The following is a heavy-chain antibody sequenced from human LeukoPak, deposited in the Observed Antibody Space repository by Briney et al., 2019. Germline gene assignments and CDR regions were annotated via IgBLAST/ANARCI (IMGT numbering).Heavy chain of an antibody. D-gene: IGHD6-19*01. CDR1: GYTLTELS. CDR2: FDPEDGET. CDR3: ATASGEQWLVTYYFDY. V-gene: IGHV1-24*01. J-gene: IGHJ4*02. Sequence: VKVSCKXSGYTLTELSMHWVRQAPGKGLEWMGGFDPEDGETIYAQKFQGRVTMTEDTSTDTAYMELNSLRSEDTAVYYCATASGEQWLVTYYFDYWGQGTLVTVSS.